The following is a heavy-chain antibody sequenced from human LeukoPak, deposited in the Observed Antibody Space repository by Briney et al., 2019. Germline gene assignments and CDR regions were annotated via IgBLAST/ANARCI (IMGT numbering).Heavy chain of an antibody. J-gene: IGHJ4*02. CDR2: IYHTAHA. V-gene: IGHV4-38-2*01. CDR3: ARVGGAGYTDY. D-gene: IGHD3-16*01. CDR1: GYSISTGYY. Sequence: SQTLSLTCAVSGYSISTGYYWGWIRQPPGKGLEWIGRIYHTAHANHNPSLKSRATISVDTSKNQFSLKLSSVTAADTAVYYCARVGGAGYTDYWGQGTLVTVSS.